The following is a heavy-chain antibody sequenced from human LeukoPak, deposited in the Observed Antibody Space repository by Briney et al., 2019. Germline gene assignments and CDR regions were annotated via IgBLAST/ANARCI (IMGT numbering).Heavy chain of an antibody. J-gene: IGHJ1*01. D-gene: IGHD3-10*01. CDR3: VKDRIVISFGDVSKH. CDR2: MSHDGNYK. V-gene: IGHV3-30*18. Sequence: GGSLRLSCAASGFTFSSYGMHWVRQAPGKGLEWVALMSHDGNYKHYADSVKGRFTISRDNSKNTLYLQMNSLRVEDTAVYYCVKDRIVISFGDVSKHWGQGTLVTVSS. CDR1: GFTFSSYG.